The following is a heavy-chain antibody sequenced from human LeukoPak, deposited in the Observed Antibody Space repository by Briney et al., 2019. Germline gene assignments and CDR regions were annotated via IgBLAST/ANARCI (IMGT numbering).Heavy chain of an antibody. CDR3: AKDSGVGGYSYGIRGMDV. J-gene: IGHJ6*02. CDR2: ISWNSGST. D-gene: IGHD5-18*01. Sequence: PGRSLRLSCAASGFTFDDYAMHWVRQAPGKGLEWVSGISWNSGSTGYADSVKGRFIISRDNAKNSLYLQMNSLRAEDTALYYCAKDSGVGGYSYGIRGMDVWGQGTTVTVSS. V-gene: IGHV3-9*01. CDR1: GFTFDDYA.